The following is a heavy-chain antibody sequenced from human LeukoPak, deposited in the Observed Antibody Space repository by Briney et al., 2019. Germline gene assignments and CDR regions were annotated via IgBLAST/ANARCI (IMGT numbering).Heavy chain of an antibody. CDR2: INHSGST. J-gene: IGHJ6*02. CDR3: ARRGASWARLFGYPYYYYGMDV. V-gene: IGHV4-34*01. CDR1: GGSFSGYY. Sequence: KPSETLSLTCAVYGGSFSGYYWSWIRQPPGKGLEWIGEINHSGSTNYNPSLKSRVTISVDTSKNQFSLKLSSVTAADTAVYYCARRGASWARLFGYPYYYYGMDVWGQGTTVTVSS. D-gene: IGHD3-22*01.